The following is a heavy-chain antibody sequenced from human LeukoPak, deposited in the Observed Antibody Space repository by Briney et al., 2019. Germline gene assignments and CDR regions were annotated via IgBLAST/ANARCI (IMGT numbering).Heavy chain of an antibody. CDR1: GLIFDDYG. CDR3: ARGSIAERSRFAHY. D-gene: IGHD6-13*01. J-gene: IGHJ4*02. Sequence: GGSLRLSCAASGLIFDDYGMSWVRQFPGKGLEWVSGVNWNGGSTGYADSVKGRFTISRDNAKNSLYLQMNSLRAEETALYYCARGSIAERSRFAHYWGQGTLVTVSS. CDR2: VNWNGGST. V-gene: IGHV3-20*04.